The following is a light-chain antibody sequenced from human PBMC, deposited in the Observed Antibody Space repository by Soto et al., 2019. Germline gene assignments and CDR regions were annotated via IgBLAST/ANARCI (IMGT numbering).Light chain of an antibody. CDR1: QSVSSN. CDR2: GAS. CDR3: QQYNNWQS. J-gene: IGKJ3*01. V-gene: IGKV3-15*01. Sequence: EIVMTQSPATLSVSPGERATLSCRASQSVSSNLAWYQQKPGQAPRLLIYGASTRATGIPARFSGSGSGTEFTLTISSLQSEDFAVYYCQQYNNWQSFGPGTKVDNK.